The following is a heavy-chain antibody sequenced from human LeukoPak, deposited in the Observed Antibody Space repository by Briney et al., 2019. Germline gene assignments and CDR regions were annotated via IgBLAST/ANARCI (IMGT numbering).Heavy chain of an antibody. V-gene: IGHV3-23*01. CDR3: ARVGYNWNDVYFFDY. D-gene: IGHD1-1*01. J-gene: IGHJ4*02. CDR2: IDSSGDST. Sequence: PGGSLRLSCAASGFTFSSYAMNWVRQAPGKGLEWVSGIDSSGDSTNYVDSVTGRFTISRDNAKDSLYLQMNSLRAEDTAVYYCARVGYNWNDVYFFDYWGQGILVTVSS. CDR1: GFTFSSYA.